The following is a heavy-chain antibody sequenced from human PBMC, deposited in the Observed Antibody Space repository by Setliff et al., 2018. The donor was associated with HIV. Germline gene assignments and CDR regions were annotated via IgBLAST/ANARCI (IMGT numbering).Heavy chain of an antibody. CDR2: IYYSGST. V-gene: IGHV4-30-4*08. Sequence: SETLSLTCTVSGDSVSSGSYYWSWIRQPPGKGLEWIGYIYYSGSTYYNPSLKSRVTISVDTSKNQFSLKLSSVTAADTAVYFCARGGAVSADFDSWGQGTLVTVSS. J-gene: IGHJ5*01. D-gene: IGHD3-16*01. CDR3: ARGGAVSADFDS. CDR1: GDSVSSGSYY.